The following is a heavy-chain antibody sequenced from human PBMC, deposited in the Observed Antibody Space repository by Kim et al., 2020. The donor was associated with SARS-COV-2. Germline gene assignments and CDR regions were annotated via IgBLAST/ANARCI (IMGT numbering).Heavy chain of an antibody. J-gene: IGHJ4*02. CDR3: SRQGAGLYEFDT. CDR1: GGTISRYF. Sequence: SETLSLTCTVSGGTISRYFWTWIRQPPGKGLEYIGFVYTTGSTSYNPSFKSRVSMSVDSSTNQFTLQLASVTAADTAGYYCSRQGAGLYEFDTWGRGTLV. D-gene: IGHD3-16*01. CDR2: VYTTGST. V-gene: IGHV4-4*08.